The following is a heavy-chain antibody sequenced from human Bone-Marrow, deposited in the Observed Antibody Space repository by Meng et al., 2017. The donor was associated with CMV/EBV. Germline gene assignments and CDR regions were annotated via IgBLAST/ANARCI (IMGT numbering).Heavy chain of an antibody. CDR2: IYYSGST. CDR3: ARQGVVYGIRYGMDV. V-gene: IGHV4-39*01. CDR1: GGSISSSSYY. D-gene: IGHD2-8*02. Sequence: SETLSLTCTVSGGSISSSSYYWGWIRQPPGKGLEWIGSIYYSGSTYYNPSLKSRVTISVDTSKNQFSLKLSSVTAADTAVYYCARQGVVYGIRYGMDVWGQGTMVTVSS. J-gene: IGHJ6*02.